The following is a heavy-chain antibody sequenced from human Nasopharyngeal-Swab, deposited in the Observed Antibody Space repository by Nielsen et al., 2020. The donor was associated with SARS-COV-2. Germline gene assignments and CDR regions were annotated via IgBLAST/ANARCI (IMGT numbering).Heavy chain of an antibody. J-gene: IGHJ3*02. CDR2: IGTAGDT. Sequence: GESLKISCAASGFTFSRYDMHWVRQATGKGLEWVSAIGTAGDTYYPGSVKGRFTISRENAKNSLYLQMNSLRAGDTAVYYCARGARSYDSSGHSAFDIWGQGTMVTVSS. V-gene: IGHV3-13*01. CDR3: ARGARSYDSSGHSAFDI. D-gene: IGHD3-22*01. CDR1: GFTFSRYD.